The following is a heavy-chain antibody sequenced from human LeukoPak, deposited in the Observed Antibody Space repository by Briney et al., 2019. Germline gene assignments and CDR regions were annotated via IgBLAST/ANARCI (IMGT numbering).Heavy chain of an antibody. Sequence: ASVKDSCKASGYTFASYDINWVRQATGQGLEWMGWRNPNSGNTGYAQKFQGRVTMTRNTSISTAYMELSSLRSEDTAVYYCARTVGSSPFFDYWGQGTLVTVSS. V-gene: IGHV1-8*01. CDR2: RNPNSGNT. J-gene: IGHJ4*02. D-gene: IGHD6-6*01. CDR3: ARTVGSSPFFDY. CDR1: GYTFASYD.